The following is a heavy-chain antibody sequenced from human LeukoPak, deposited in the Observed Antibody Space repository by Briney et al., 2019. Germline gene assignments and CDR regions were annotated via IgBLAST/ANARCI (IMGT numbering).Heavy chain of an antibody. CDR3: ARLHTASGIY. CDR1: GGSISGSSYY. J-gene: IGHJ4*02. D-gene: IGHD5-18*01. CDR2: IYYSGST. Sequence: PSETLSLTCTVSGGSISGSSYYWGWIRQPPGKGLEWIGSIYYSGSTYYNPSLKSRVTISVDTSKNQFSLKLSSVTAADTAVYYCARLHTASGIYWGQGTLVTVSS. V-gene: IGHV4-39*01.